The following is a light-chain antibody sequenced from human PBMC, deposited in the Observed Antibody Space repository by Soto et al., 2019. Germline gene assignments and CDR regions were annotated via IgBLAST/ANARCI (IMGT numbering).Light chain of an antibody. Sequence: QSALTQPASVSGSPGQSITLSCTGTSTDVGGYNYVSWYQQHPGKAPKVMMYEVSKRPSGVPDRFSGSKSGNTASLTVSGLQAEDEADYYCSSYGGTNSLKVFGGGTKLTVL. CDR3: SSYGGTNSLKV. CDR2: EVS. V-gene: IGLV2-8*01. J-gene: IGLJ2*01. CDR1: STDVGGYNY.